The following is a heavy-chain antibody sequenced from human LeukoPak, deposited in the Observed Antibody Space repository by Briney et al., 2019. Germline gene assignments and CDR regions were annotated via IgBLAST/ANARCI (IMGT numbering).Heavy chain of an antibody. Sequence: GGSLRLSCAASGFTFSSYSMSWVRQAPGKRLEWVSAISGSGGSTYYADSVKGRFTISRDNSKNTLYLQMNSLRAEDTAVYYCARSGGGYNLFDYWGQGTLVTVSS. CDR2: ISGSGGST. V-gene: IGHV3-23*01. J-gene: IGHJ4*02. CDR1: GFTFSSYS. D-gene: IGHD5-24*01. CDR3: ARSGGGYNLFDY.